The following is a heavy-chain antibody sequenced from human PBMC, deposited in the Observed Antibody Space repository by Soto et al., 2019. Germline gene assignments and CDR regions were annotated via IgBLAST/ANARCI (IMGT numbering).Heavy chain of an antibody. CDR1: GGTFSSSA. CDR3: ARENGPSIAGNNWFDP. J-gene: IGHJ5*02. V-gene: IGHV1-69*13. Sequence: SVKIFCKASGGTFSSSALSWVRQAPGQGLEWMGGIIPIFGTANDAQQFKGRVTITADESTGTAYMELSSLRSEDTAVYYWARENGPSIAGNNWFDPWGQGTLVTVSS. D-gene: IGHD6-6*01. CDR2: IIPIFGTA.